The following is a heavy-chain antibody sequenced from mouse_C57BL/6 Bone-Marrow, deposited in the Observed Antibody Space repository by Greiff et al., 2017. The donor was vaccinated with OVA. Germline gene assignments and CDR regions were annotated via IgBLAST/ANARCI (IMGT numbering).Heavy chain of an antibody. Sequence: EVQLQQSGPELVKPGASVKISCKASGYSFTDYNMNWVKQSNGKSLEWIGVINPNYGTTSYNQKFKGKATLTVDQSSSTAYMQLNSLTSEDSAVYYCASFITTVVAPHWYFDVWGTGTTVTVSS. CDR1: GYSFTDYN. CDR3: ASFITTVVAPHWYFDV. V-gene: IGHV1-39*01. CDR2: INPNYGTT. D-gene: IGHD1-1*01. J-gene: IGHJ1*03.